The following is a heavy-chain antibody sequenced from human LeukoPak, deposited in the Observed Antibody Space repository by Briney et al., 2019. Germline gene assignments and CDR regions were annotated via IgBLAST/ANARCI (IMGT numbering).Heavy chain of an antibody. D-gene: IGHD2-15*01. J-gene: IGHJ4*02. Sequence: ASVKVSCKASGYTFTSYYMHWVRQAPGQGLEWMGLINPTGGSTGYAQKFQGRVTMTRDMSTSTDYVELSSLRSEDTAIYYCARGARSEYCSGGSCYEGFDYWGQGTLVTVSS. CDR3: ARGARSEYCSGGSCYEGFDY. CDR1: GYTFTSYY. V-gene: IGHV1-46*01. CDR2: INPTGGST.